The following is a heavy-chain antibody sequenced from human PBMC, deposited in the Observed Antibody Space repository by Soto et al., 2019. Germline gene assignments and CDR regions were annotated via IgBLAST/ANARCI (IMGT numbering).Heavy chain of an antibody. V-gene: IGHV3-23*01. CDR3: ARDLSYGGLDY. Sequence: GGSLRLSCAVSVFTFRNNAMSWVRQTPGKGLEWVSGISGSGDTTYNADSVKGRFTLSRDNSKSTLFLQMNNLRVDDTAVYYCARDLSYGGLDYWGQGVLVTVSS. J-gene: IGHJ4*02. CDR1: VFTFRNNA. D-gene: IGHD3-10*01. CDR2: ISGSGDTT.